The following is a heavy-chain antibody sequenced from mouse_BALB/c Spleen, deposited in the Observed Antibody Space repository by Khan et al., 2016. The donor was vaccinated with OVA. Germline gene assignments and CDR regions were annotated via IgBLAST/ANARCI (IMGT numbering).Heavy chain of an antibody. CDR3: ARQPYYHYNIMDY. Sequence: VKLEESGPGLVAPSQSLSITCTISGFSLTNYGVHWVRQPPGKGLEWLVVIWSDGSTTYNSALQSRLTISKDNSKNQVFLKMNSLQTDDTAVYFCARQPYYHYNIMDYWGQGTSVTVSS. CDR1: GFSLTNYG. CDR2: IWSDGST. J-gene: IGHJ4*01. V-gene: IGHV2-6-1*01. D-gene: IGHD2-10*01.